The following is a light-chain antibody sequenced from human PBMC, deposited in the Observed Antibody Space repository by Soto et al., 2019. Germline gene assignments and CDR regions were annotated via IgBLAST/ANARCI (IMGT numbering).Light chain of an antibody. CDR2: IAS. V-gene: IGKV1-17*01. CDR1: QAIRND. J-gene: IGKJ1*01. Sequence: DIQMTQSPYSLSASVGDRVTITCRASQAIRNDVGWYQQKPGKDPKRLIYIASRLESGVPSKFPGSGLGTKFTLTIRALQTEDFASCACLQHNNHPLTFGQGTRVEVK. CDR3: LQHNNHPLT.